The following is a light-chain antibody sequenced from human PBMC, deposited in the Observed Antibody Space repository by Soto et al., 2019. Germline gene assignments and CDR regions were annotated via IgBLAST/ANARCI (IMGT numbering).Light chain of an antibody. Sequence: EIVVTQSPATLSLSPGERATLSCRASRSFASSYLAWYHHKPGQAPRLLIYAASSRDTGIPDRFIGSGSGTDFTLTISRLEPDDSAVYYCHHYDSSPPYTFGQGTKREIK. CDR3: HHYDSSPPYT. V-gene: IGKV3-20*01. J-gene: IGKJ2*01. CDR1: RSFASSY. CDR2: AAS.